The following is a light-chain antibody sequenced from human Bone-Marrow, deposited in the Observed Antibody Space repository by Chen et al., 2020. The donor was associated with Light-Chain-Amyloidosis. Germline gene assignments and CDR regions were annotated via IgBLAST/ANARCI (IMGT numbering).Light chain of an antibody. CDR3: QQYGTSPLT. CDR2: GSS. CDR1: QTISSNY. V-gene: IGKV3-20*01. J-gene: IGKJ4*01. Sequence: EIVLTQSPGTLYLSPGEGANLSCRASQTISSNYLTWYTQKFGQAPRLLIYGSSSRATGIPDRFTGSGSGTDFTLTINRLEPEDVAMYYCQQYGTSPLTFGGGTKVEIK.